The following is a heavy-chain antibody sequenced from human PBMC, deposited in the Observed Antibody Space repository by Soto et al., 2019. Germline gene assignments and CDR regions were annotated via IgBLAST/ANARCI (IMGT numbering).Heavy chain of an antibody. V-gene: IGHV3-23*01. D-gene: IGHD3-22*01. CDR1: GFTFSSYA. CDR2: ISGSGGST. J-gene: IGHJ5*02. Sequence: GGSLRLSCAASGFTFSSYAMSWVRQAPGKGLEWVSAISGSGGSTYYADSVKGRFTISRDNSKNTLYLQMNSLRAEDTAVYYCAKDQGAYYYDSSGRGSFDPWGQGTLVTVSS. CDR3: AKDQGAYYYDSSGRGSFDP.